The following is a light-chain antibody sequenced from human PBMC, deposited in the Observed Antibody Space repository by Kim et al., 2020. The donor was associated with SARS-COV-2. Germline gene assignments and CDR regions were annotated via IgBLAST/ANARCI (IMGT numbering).Light chain of an antibody. CDR2: GAS. CDR3: QQYYLWPRT. Sequence: LSPGEGVTLPCRASQRINNNVAWYHQKPGQAPRLVIYGASTRATGIPARFSGSGSGTEFTLTISSLQPEDSAVYYCQQYYLWPRTFGVGTKVDIK. J-gene: IGKJ4*02. CDR1: QRINNN. V-gene: IGKV3-15*01.